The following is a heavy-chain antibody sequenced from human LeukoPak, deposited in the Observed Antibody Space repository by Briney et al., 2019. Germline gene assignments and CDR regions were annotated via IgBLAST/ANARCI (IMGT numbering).Heavy chain of an antibody. V-gene: IGHV1-2*02. J-gene: IGHJ4*02. CDR2: INPNSGGT. CDR3: AIIVGATEDFDY. Sequence: ASVKVSCKASGYTFTGYYMHWVRQAPGQGLEWMGWINPNSGGTNYAQKFQGRVTITRDTSISTAYMELSRLRSDDTAVYYCAIIVGATEDFDYWGQGTLVTVSS. CDR1: GYTFTGYY. D-gene: IGHD1-26*01.